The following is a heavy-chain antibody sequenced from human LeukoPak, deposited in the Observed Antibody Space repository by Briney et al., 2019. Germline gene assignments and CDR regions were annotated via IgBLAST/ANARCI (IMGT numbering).Heavy chain of an antibody. CDR3: ARERRYFDWLSEGNWFDP. D-gene: IGHD3-9*01. CDR2: IIQDGSEK. V-gene: IGHV3-7*01. Sequence: GGSLRLSCAASGFTFSNYWMSWVRQAPGKGLEWVANIIQDGSEKYYVDSVKGRFTISRDNAKNSLYLQMNSLRAEDTAVYYCARERRYFDWLSEGNWFDPWGQGTLVTVSS. CDR1: GFTFSNYW. J-gene: IGHJ5*02.